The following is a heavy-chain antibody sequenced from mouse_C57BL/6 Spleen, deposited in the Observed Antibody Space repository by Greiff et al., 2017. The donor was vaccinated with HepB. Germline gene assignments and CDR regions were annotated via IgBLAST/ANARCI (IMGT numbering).Heavy chain of an antibody. CDR3: ARTFDIPHYYGSSWFAY. V-gene: IGHV1-50*01. CDR1: GYTFTSYW. CDR2: IDPSDSYT. D-gene: IGHD1-1*01. J-gene: IGHJ3*01. Sequence: QVQLQQPGAELVKPGASVKLSCKASGYTFTSYWMQWVKQRPGQGLEWIGEIDPSDSYTNYNQKFKGKATLTVDTSSSTAYMQLSSLTSEDSAVYYCARTFDIPHYYGSSWFAYWGQGTLVTVSA.